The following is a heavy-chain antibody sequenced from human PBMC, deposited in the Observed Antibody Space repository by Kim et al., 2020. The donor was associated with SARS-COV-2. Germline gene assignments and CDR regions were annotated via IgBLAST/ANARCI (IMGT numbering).Heavy chain of an antibody. CDR3: ARESVDFDWLSFDY. CDR1: GFTVSSNY. V-gene: IGHV3-53*01. Sequence: GGSLRLSCAASGFTVSSNYMSWVRQAPGKGLEWVSVIYSGGSTYYADSVKGRFTISRDNSKNTLYLQMNSLRAEDTAVYYCARESVDFDWLSFDYWGQGTLVTVSS. CDR2: IYSGGST. D-gene: IGHD3-9*01. J-gene: IGHJ4*02.